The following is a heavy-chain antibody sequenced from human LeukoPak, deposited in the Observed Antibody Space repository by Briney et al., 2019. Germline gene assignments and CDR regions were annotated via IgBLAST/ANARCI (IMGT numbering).Heavy chain of an antibody. CDR1: GGSFTNYY. V-gene: IGHV4-34*01. J-gene: IGHJ5*02. D-gene: IGHD1/OR15-1a*01. CDR3: ARGPGTVGLSP. CDR2: INHSGDT. Sequence: SETLSLTCNVSGGSFTNYYWSWIRQTPEKGLEWTGQINHSGDTGYNPSLRSRITLSVDRSKNQFSLKVTSVTAADTGVYYCARGPGTVGLSPWGQGTLVTVSS.